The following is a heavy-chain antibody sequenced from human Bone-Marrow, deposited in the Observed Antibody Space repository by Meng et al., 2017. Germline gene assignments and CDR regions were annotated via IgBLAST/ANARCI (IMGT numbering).Heavy chain of an antibody. D-gene: IGHD1-26*01. CDR1: DDSISSYY. V-gene: IGHV4-59*08. Sequence: ESLKISCTVSDDSISSYYWNWIRQPPGKGLEWIGFIYHNGDTNYNPSLKSRVTISVDTSKNQFSLKLSSVTAADTAVYYCASGSYYWRFGYWGQGTLVTVSS. CDR2: IYHNGDT. CDR3: ASGSYYWRFGY. J-gene: IGHJ4*02.